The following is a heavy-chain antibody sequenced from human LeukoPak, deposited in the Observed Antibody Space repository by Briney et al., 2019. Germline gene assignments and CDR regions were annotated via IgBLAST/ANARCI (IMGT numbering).Heavy chain of an antibody. Sequence: ASVKVSCKASGYTFTSYGISWVRQAPGQGLEWMGWISAYNGNTDYAQKLQGRVTMTTDTSTSTAYMELSSLRSEDMAVYYCARDGGGCSGGSCYYHTYFDYWGQGTLVTVSS. CDR1: GYTFTSYG. CDR2: ISAYNGNT. CDR3: ARDGGGCSGGSCYYHTYFDY. J-gene: IGHJ4*02. D-gene: IGHD2-15*01. V-gene: IGHV1-18*03.